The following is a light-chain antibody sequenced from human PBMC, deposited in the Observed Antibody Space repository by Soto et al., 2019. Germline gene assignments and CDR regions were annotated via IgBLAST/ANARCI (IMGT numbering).Light chain of an antibody. V-gene: IGKV3-11*01. Sequence: EVVLTQSPVTLSLSPWEIATLSCMASQSFRGLLAWYQQKPGQAPRLLIYDASNRATGIPARFSGSGSGTDFTLTISSLEPEDFAVYYCQQRSNWPLTFGGGTKVDIK. CDR2: DAS. CDR1: QSFRGL. J-gene: IGKJ4*01. CDR3: QQRSNWPLT.